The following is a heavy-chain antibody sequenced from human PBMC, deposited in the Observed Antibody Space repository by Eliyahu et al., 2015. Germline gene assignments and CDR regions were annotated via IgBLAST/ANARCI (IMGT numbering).Heavy chain of an antibody. Sequence: QITFEESGPKVVQPTQTLTLTCAFSGFSLNTAGVGVGWFRQPPGKAPEWLALIYWDDGKRYNPSLRSRLSITKDTSKNHVVLTMTNMDPVDTATYYCSRRERRGYDGDWFDPWGQGTRGHRLL. V-gene: IGHV2-5*02. CDR2: IYWDDGK. CDR1: GFSLNTAGVG. J-gene: IGHJ5*02. D-gene: IGHD5-12*01. CDR3: SRRERRGYDGDWFDP.